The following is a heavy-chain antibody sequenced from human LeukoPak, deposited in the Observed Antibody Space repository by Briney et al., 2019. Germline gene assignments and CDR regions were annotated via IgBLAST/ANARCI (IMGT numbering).Heavy chain of an antibody. J-gene: IGHJ4*02. CDR1: GYSISSGYY. Sequence: SETLSLTCAVSGYSISSGYYWGWILQPPGKGLEWIGSIYHSGSTYYNPSLKSRVTISVDTSKNQFSLKLSSVTAADTAVYYCARQTPSDYWGQGTLVTVSS. CDR3: ARQTPSDY. V-gene: IGHV4-38-2*01. CDR2: IYHSGST.